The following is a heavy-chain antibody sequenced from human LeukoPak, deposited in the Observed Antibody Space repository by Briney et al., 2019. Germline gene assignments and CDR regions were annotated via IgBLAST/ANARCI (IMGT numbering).Heavy chain of an antibody. CDR3: ARGGYYGSGNDFRFDP. D-gene: IGHD3-10*01. CDR2: IHYTGST. J-gene: IGHJ5*02. Sequence: PSETLSLTCTVSGGSISTYYWSWIRQSPGKGLECIGYIHYTGSTNYNPSLKSRVTISVETSKNQFSLKLKSVTAADTAVYYCARGGYYGSGNDFRFDPWGQGTLVTVSS. V-gene: IGHV4-59*01. CDR1: GGSISTYY.